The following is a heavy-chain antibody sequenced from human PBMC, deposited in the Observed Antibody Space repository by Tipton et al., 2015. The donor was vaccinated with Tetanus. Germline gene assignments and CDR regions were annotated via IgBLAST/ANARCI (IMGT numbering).Heavy chain of an antibody. D-gene: IGHD6-6*01. J-gene: IGHJ4*02. V-gene: IGHV4-31*03. CDR1: GGSISSGGYY. Sequence: TLSLTCTVSGGSISSGGYYWSWIRQHPGKGLEWIGYIYYSGSTYYNPSLKSRVTISVDTSKNQFSLKLSSVTAADTAVYYCARVDSSSYISDYWGQGTLVTVSS. CDR2: IYYSGST. CDR3: ARVDSSSYISDY.